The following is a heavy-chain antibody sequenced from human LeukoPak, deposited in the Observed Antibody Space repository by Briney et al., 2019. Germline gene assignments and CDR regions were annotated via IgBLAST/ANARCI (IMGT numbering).Heavy chain of an antibody. D-gene: IGHD3-16*01. CDR1: GFTFSSYG. J-gene: IGHJ4*02. Sequence: GGSLRPSCAASGFTFSSYGMHWVRQAPGKGLEWVAVIWYDGSNKYYGDSVKGRFTISRDNSKKTLYLQMNSLRAEDTAVYYCARDYLFPGGYFDYWGQGTLVTVSS. CDR2: IWYDGSNK. CDR3: ARDYLFPGGYFDY. V-gene: IGHV3-33*01.